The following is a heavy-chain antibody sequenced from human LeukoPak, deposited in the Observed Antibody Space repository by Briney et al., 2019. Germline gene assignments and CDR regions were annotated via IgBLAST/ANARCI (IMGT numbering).Heavy chain of an antibody. CDR1: GGSFSGYY. CDR3: ARGYYDFWSGYYSHFDY. D-gene: IGHD3-3*01. V-gene: IGHV4-34*01. J-gene: IGHJ4*02. CDR2: INHSGST. Sequence: PSETLSLTCAVYGGSFSGYYWSWIRQPPGKGLEWIGEINHSGSTNYNPSLKSRVTISVDTSKNQLSLKLSSVTAADTAVYYCARGYYDFWSGYYSHFDYWGQGTLVTVSS.